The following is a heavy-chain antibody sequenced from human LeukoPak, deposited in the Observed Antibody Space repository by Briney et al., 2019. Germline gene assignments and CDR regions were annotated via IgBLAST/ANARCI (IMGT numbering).Heavy chain of an antibody. V-gene: IGHV3-NL1*01. CDR2: XXXXXXSX. CDR1: GFTXXSYA. CDR3: AXXNRXAVVVTAMSAFDI. J-gene: IGHJ3*02. Sequence: GGSLRLSCAASGFTXXSYAMSWVXQAPGXXXXXXXXXXXXXXSXXXXXXXXXXFTXXXDNSKNTLXLQMNSLRAEDTAVYYCAXXNRXAVVVTAMSAFDIWGQGTMVTDSS. D-gene: IGHD2-21*02.